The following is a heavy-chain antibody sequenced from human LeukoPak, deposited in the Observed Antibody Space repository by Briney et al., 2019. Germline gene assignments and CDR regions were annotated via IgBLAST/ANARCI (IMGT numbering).Heavy chain of an antibody. CDR1: GDSIRSGTYY. CDR2: IYTSGST. D-gene: IGHD5-12*01. Sequence: SETLSLTCSVSGDSIRSGTYYWSWIRQPAGKGLERIGRIYTSGSTSYNPARKSRVTISVDTSTTQFSLKLTSATAADTAVYYCARGGGATRIDYWGQGTLVTVSS. J-gene: IGHJ4*02. V-gene: IGHV4-61*02. CDR3: ARGGGATRIDY.